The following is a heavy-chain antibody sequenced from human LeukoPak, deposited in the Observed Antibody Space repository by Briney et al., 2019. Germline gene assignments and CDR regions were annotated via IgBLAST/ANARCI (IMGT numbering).Heavy chain of an antibody. CDR2: IIPIFGTA. CDR1: GGTFSSYA. V-gene: IGHV1-69*13. Sequence: ASVKVSCKASGGTFSSYAISWVRQAPGQGLEWMGGIIPIFGTANYAQKFQGRVTITADESTSTAYMELSSLRSEDTAVYYCARVVGRQLVRYWFDPWGQGTLVTVPS. CDR3: ARVVGRQLVRYWFDP. J-gene: IGHJ5*02. D-gene: IGHD6-13*01.